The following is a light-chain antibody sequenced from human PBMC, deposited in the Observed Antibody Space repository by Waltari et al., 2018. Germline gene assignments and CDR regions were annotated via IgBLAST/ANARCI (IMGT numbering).Light chain of an antibody. CDR1: NLGDKF. CDR2: QNT. J-gene: IGLJ3*02. V-gene: IGLV3-1*01. CDR3: QAWDSSTVV. Sequence: SYELTQSSSVYVSPGQSATITCTGDNLGDKFCNWYQQRPGQAPVLVIHQNTKRPSGIPERFSGSNSGNTATLTISESQPLDEADYSCQAWDSSTVVFGGGTKLTVL.